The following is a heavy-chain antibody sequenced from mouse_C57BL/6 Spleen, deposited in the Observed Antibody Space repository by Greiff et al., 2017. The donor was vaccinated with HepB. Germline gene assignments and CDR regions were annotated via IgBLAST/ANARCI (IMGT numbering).Heavy chain of an antibody. Sequence: VQLQQSGAELVKPGASVKISCKASGYAFSSYWMNWVKQRPGKGLEWIGQIYPGDGDTNYNGKFKGKATLTADKSSSTAYMQLSSLTSEDSAVYFSARGEIYYGNYGFAYWGQGTLVTVSA. V-gene: IGHV1-80*01. CDR1: GYAFSSYW. CDR2: IYPGDGDT. CDR3: ARGEIYYGNYGFAY. J-gene: IGHJ3*01. D-gene: IGHD2-1*01.